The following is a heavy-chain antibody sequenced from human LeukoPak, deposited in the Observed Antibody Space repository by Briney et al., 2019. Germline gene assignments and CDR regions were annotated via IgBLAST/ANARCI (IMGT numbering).Heavy chain of an antibody. D-gene: IGHD2-2*01. V-gene: IGHV3-11*05. CDR1: GFTFSIYE. Sequence: GGSLRLSCAASGFTFSIYEMIWVRQAPGKGLEWVSYISSSSSYTNYADSVKGRFTISRDNAKNSLYLQMNSLRAEDTAVYYCARDWGYCSSTSCYEDYYFDYWGQGTLVTVSS. J-gene: IGHJ4*02. CDR2: ISSSSSYT. CDR3: ARDWGYCSSTSCYEDYYFDY.